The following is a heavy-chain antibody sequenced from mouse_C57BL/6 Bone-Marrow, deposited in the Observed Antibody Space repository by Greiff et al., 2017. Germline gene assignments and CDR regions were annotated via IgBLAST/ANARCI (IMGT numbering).Heavy chain of an antibody. CDR3: VRHEDVGYRDYDTGLAY. CDR2: FYPGSGSI. CDR1: GYTFTEYT. V-gene: IGHV1-62-2*01. J-gene: IGHJ3*01. D-gene: IGHD2-4*01. Sequence: VQLQQSGAELVKPGASVKLSCKASGYTFTEYTIHWVKQRPGQGLEWIGWFYPGSGSIKYNEKFKGKATLTADKSSSTVYMQLSRLTSEDSAVFFWVRHEDVGYRDYDTGLAYWGQGTLVTVSA.